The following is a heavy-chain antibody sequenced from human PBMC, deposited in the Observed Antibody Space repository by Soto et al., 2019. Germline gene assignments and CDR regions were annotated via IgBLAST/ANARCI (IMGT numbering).Heavy chain of an antibody. CDR1: GDSVSSNSAA. D-gene: IGHD1-7*01. V-gene: IGHV6-1*01. CDR3: ARRGNWNYGVDYYYGMDV. Sequence: SQTLSLTCAISGDSVSSNSAAWNWIRQSPSRGLEWLGRTYYRSKWYNDYAVSVKSRITINPDTSKNQFSLQLNSVTAADTAVYYCARRGNWNYGVDYYYGMDVWGQGTTVTVSS. J-gene: IGHJ6*02. CDR2: TYYRSKWYN.